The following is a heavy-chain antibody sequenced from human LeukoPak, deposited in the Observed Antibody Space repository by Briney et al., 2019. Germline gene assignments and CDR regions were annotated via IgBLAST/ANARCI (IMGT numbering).Heavy chain of an antibody. V-gene: IGHV1-8*01. J-gene: IGHJ1*01. D-gene: IGHD3-10*01. CDR1: GYTFTSYD. Sequence: ASVKVSCKASGYTFTSYDINWVRQATGQGLEWMGWMNPNSGNTGYAQKFQGRVTMTRNTSISTAYMELSSLRSEDTAVYYCARDRITMVRGARGGYLQHWGQGTLVTVSS. CDR3: ARDRITMVRGARGGYLQH. CDR2: MNPNSGNT.